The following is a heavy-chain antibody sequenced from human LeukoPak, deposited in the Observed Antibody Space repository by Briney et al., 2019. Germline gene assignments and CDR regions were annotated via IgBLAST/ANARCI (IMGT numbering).Heavy chain of an antibody. CDR2: INPKSGST. Sequence: GASVKVSCKASGYTFTGRYLHWVRQAPGQGLEYMGWINPKSGSTNYAQKFQGRVTVTRDTSISTAYMELISLTSDGTAIYYCARVDDGSGYRHIDYWGQGSLVIVSS. CDR3: ARVDDGSGYRHIDY. D-gene: IGHD3-3*01. V-gene: IGHV1-2*02. CDR1: GYTFTGRY. J-gene: IGHJ4*02.